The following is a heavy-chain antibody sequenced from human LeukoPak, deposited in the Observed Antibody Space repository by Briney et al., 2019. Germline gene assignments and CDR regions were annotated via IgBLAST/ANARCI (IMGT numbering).Heavy chain of an antibody. CDR1: GFTFTTYG. Sequence: GGSLRLSCAASGFTFTTYGMHWVRQAPGKGLEWVAVISYDGSNKYYADSVKGRFTISRDNSKNTLYLQMNSLRAEDTAVYYCSKHLHKGFDYWGQGTLVTVSS. CDR2: ISYDGSNK. CDR3: SKHLHKGFDY. V-gene: IGHV3-30*18. J-gene: IGHJ4*02.